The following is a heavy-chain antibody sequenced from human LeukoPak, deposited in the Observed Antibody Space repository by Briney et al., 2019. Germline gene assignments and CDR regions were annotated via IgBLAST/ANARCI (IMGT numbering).Heavy chain of an antibody. V-gene: IGHV3-21*01. CDR2: ISGRSDDI. CDR3: ARARRSGGITMIRGVKDRGWFDS. D-gene: IGHD3-10*01. CDR1: EFTFSSYS. Sequence: GGSLRLSCAGSEFTFSSYSMHWVRQAPGKGLEWVSSISGRSDDIYYADSVQGRFTISRDNSKNTLYLQMNSLRAEDTAVYYCARARRSGGITMIRGVKDRGWFDSWGQGTLVTVSS. J-gene: IGHJ5*01.